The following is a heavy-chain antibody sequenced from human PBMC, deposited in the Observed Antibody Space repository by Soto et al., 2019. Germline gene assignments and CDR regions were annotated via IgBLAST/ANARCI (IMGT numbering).Heavy chain of an antibody. J-gene: IGHJ4*02. CDR2: ISYDGSNK. CDR1: GFTFNSYA. CDR3: ARDHREGGWPKHDS. Sequence: GGSLRLSCAASGFTFNSYAMHWVRQAPGKGLEWVAVISYDGSNKYYANSVKGRFTISRDNSKNTLYLQMDSLRAEDTAVYYCARDHREGGWPKHDSWGQGTLVTVSS. V-gene: IGHV3-30*04. D-gene: IGHD6-19*01.